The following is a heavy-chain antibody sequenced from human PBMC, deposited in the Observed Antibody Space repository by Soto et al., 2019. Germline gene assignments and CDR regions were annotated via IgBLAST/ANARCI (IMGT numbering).Heavy chain of an antibody. V-gene: IGHV4-39*01. CDR1: GASISSSSYY. D-gene: IGHD5-12*01. CDR2: IYYSGST. J-gene: IGHJ6*03. Sequence: QLQLQESGPGLVKPSETLSLTCTVSGASISSSSYYWGWIRQPPGKGLELIGTIYYSGSTYYNPSLKSRVPISVDASKNHFSLNLTSVPAADTAVYYCARLARDIVATSTNKFYYYMDVWGKGTTVTVSS. CDR3: ARLARDIVATSTNKFYYYMDV.